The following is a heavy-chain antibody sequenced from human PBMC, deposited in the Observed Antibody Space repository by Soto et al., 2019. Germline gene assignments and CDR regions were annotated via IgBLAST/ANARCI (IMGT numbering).Heavy chain of an antibody. V-gene: IGHV1-69*06. CDR1: GGTFSSYA. CDR2: IIPIFGTA. CDR3: ARGGTYYYDSSGYYDYYYYYGMDF. D-gene: IGHD3-22*01. Sequence: QVQLVQSGAEVKKPGSSVKVSCKASGGTFSSYAISWVRQAPGQGLEWMGGIIPIFGTANYAQKFQGRVTITADKSTSTAYMERSSLRSEDTAVYYCARGGTYYYDSSGYYDYYYYYGMDFWGQGTTVTVSS. J-gene: IGHJ6*02.